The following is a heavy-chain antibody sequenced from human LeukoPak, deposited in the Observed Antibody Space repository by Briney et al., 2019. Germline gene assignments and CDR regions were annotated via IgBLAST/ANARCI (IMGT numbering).Heavy chain of an antibody. D-gene: IGHD7-27*01. Sequence: PSETLSLTCTVSGGSISSSSYSWGWIRQPPGKGLEWIGSIYYSGSTYYNPSLKSRVTISVDTSKNQFSLKLSSVTAADTAVYYCARLTGDSLYFDYWGQGTLVTVSS. CDR2: IYYSGST. CDR3: ARLTGDSLYFDY. J-gene: IGHJ4*02. V-gene: IGHV4-39*01. CDR1: GGSISSSSYS.